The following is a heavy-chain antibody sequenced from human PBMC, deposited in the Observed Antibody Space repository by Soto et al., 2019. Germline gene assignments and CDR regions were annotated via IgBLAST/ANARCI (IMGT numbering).Heavy chain of an antibody. CDR1: GFTFSSYG. CDR2: IWYDGSNK. Sequence: QVQLVESGGGVVQPGRSLRLSCAASGFTFSSYGMRWVRQAPGKGLEWVAVIWYDGSNKYYADSVKGRFTISRDNSKNTLYQQMNSLRAEDTAVYYCARDGYCSGGSCYSVPVFDYGGQGTRVTVSS. V-gene: IGHV3-33*01. J-gene: IGHJ4*02. CDR3: ARDGYCSGGSCYSVPVFDY. D-gene: IGHD2-15*01.